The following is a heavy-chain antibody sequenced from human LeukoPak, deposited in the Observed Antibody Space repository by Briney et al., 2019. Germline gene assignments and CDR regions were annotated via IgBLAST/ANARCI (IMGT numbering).Heavy chain of an antibody. CDR3: AKDYSSSWYPYYFDY. CDR1: GFTFDDYA. CDR2: ISGDGGST. D-gene: IGHD6-13*01. V-gene: IGHV3-43*02. J-gene: IGHJ4*02. Sequence: GGSLRLSCAASGFTFDDYAMHWVRQAPGKGLEWVSLISGDGGSTYYADSVKGRFTISRDNSKNSLYLQMNSLRTEDTALYYCAKDYSSSWYPYYFDYWGQGTLVTVSS.